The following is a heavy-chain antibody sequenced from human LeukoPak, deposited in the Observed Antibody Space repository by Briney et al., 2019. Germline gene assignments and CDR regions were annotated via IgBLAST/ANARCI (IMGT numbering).Heavy chain of an antibody. CDR2: ISYDGSNK. D-gene: IGHD6-19*01. J-gene: IGHJ6*02. CDR3: AKVQEAGTAYYYGMDV. Sequence: GGSLRLSCAASGFTFSSYGMHWVRQAPGKGLEWGAVISYDGSNKYYADSVKGRFTISRDNSKNTLYLQMNSLRAEDTAVYYCAKVQEAGTAYYYGMDVWGQGTTVTVSS. CDR1: GFTFSSYG. V-gene: IGHV3-30*18.